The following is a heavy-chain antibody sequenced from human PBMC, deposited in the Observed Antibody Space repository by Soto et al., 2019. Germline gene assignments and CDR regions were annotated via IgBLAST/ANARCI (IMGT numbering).Heavy chain of an antibody. V-gene: IGHV1-18*01. CDR1: GYTFHNYD. D-gene: IGHD1-1*01. Sequence: ASVKVSCKASGYTFHNYDVAWVRRAPGQGLEWMGWISISKGKTYYQQSLQARVTMTTDTATTTTYMEVRSLISDDTAVYYCARKGYIWNFGLDVWGQGTTVTVSS. CDR2: ISISKGKT. CDR3: ARKGYIWNFGLDV. J-gene: IGHJ6*02.